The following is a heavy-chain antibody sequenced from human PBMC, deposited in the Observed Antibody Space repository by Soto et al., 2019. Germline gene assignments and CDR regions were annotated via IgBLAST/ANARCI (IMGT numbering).Heavy chain of an antibody. CDR2: IYYSGST. V-gene: IGHV4-30-4*01. CDR1: GGSISSGDYC. J-gene: IGHJ6*02. Sequence: TLSLTCTVSGGSISSGDYCWSWIRQPPGKGLEWIGYIYYSGSTYYNPSLKSRVTISVDTSKNQFSLKLSSVTAADTAVYYCAGQPTAGSYYDLGSYYYYYAMDVWGQGTTVTVSS. D-gene: IGHD3-10*01. CDR3: AGQPTAGSYYDLGSYYYYYAMDV.